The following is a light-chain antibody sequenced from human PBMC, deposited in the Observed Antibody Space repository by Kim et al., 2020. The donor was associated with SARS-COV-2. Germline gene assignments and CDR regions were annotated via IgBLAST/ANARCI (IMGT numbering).Light chain of an antibody. J-gene: IGLJ7*01. CDR3: KSRDSSGEKVV. CDR2: GKY. Sequence: ALGQTVRRKGKGDKLRNNYATWYQQRQGQAPVLVLFGKYNRPSGIPDRVSGSGAGNTASLTITGAQEEDEDDYYGKSRDSSGEKVVFGGGTQLTVL. V-gene: IGLV3-19*01. CDR1: KLRNNY.